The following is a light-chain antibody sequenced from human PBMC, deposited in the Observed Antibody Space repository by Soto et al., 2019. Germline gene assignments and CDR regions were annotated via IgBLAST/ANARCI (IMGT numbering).Light chain of an antibody. CDR2: EVS. CDR1: SSDIGGYKY. J-gene: IGLJ3*02. V-gene: IGLV2-14*01. CDR3: TSYSRYRVLA. Sequence: QSVLTQPASVSGSLGQSITISCTGTSSDIGGYKYVSWYQQHPGKAPKLIIFEVSNRPSGVSDRFSGPNSGNTASLTISGLQAEDEADYYCTSYSRYRVLAFGGGTKVTVL.